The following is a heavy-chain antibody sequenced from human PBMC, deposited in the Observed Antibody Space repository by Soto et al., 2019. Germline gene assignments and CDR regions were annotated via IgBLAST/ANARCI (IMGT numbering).Heavy chain of an antibody. D-gene: IGHD3-16*01. V-gene: IGHV3-72*01. J-gene: IGHJ4*01. CDR2: IRNKANSYTT. CDR3: ARNRGKGAYFDY. CDR1: GFTFSDHY. Sequence: EVQLVESGGGLVQPGGSQRLSCAASGFTFSDHYMDWVRQAPGKGLEWVGRIRNKANSYTTDYAASVKGRFTISRDDSKDSMYLQMNSPKTEDTAICYCARNRGKGAYFDYWGHGTLATVSS.